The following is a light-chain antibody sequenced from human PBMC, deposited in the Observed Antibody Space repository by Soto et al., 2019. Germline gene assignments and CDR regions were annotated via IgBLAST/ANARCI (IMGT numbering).Light chain of an antibody. J-gene: IGKJ1*01. CDR1: QSVNRK. V-gene: IGKV3-15*01. CDR2: GAS. Sequence: EIVMTQSPATLSVSPGETATLSCRASQSVNRKVAWYQQKPGQAPRLLIYGASTGATDIPDRFSSSGSGTEFTLTISSLQSEDFAVYYCQQYDKWPRWTFGQGTKVEIK. CDR3: QQYDKWPRWT.